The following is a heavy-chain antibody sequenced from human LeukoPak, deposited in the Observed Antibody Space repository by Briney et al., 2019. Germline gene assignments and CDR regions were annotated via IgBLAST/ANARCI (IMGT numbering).Heavy chain of an antibody. CDR1: GFTFSSYA. Sequence: GGSLRLSCAASGFTFSSYAMSWVRQAPGKGLEWVSGISGSGGSTYYTDSVKGRFTISRDNSKDTLYLQMNSLRAEDTAVYYCAKDSYFGETDYWGQGTLVTVSS. V-gene: IGHV3-23*01. J-gene: IGHJ4*02. D-gene: IGHD3-10*01. CDR2: ISGSGGST. CDR3: AKDSYFGETDY.